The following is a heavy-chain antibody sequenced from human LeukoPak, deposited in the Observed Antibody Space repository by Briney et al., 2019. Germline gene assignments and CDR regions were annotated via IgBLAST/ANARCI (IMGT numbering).Heavy chain of an antibody. Sequence: GGSVKVSCKASGYTFTGYYMHWVRQAPGQGLEWMGWINPNSGGTNYAQKFQGRVTMTRDTSISTAYMELSRLRSDDTAVYYCATVAWFGELIDYWGQGTLVTVSS. CDR2: INPNSGGT. CDR1: GYTFTGYY. V-gene: IGHV1-2*02. CDR3: ATVAWFGELIDY. J-gene: IGHJ4*02. D-gene: IGHD3-10*01.